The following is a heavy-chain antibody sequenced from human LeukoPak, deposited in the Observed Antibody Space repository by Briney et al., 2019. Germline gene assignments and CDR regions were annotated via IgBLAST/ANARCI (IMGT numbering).Heavy chain of an antibody. D-gene: IGHD6-19*01. Sequence: PGGSLRLSCAGSGFTFSSYWMHWVRQAPGKGLVWVSRINSDGITTSYADSVKGRFTISRDNAKNTLYLQMNSLRAEDTAVYYCARDMVAGGPDYWGQGTLVTVSS. CDR3: ARDMVAGGPDY. J-gene: IGHJ4*02. CDR1: GFTFSSYW. V-gene: IGHV3-74*01. CDR2: INSDGITT.